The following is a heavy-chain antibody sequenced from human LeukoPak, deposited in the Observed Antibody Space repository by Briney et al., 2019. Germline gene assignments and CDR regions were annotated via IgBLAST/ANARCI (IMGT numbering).Heavy chain of an antibody. CDR2: INVGGSST. D-gene: IGHD2-8*01. V-gene: IGHV3-74*01. CDR3: ARGSGRNGWFDP. Sequence: GGSPRLSCAASGFTFSGFWMHWVRQAPGKGLMWVSHINVGGSSTSYADSVKGRFTISRDNAKNTLYLQMNSLRGNDTAVYYCARGSGRNGWFDPWGQGTLVTVSS. J-gene: IGHJ5*02. CDR1: GFTFSGFW.